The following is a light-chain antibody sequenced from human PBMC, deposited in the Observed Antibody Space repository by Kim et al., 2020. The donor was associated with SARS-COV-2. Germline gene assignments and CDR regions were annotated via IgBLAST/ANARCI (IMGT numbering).Light chain of an antibody. V-gene: IGKV1-33*01. CDR1: QDISNY. CDR2: DAS. Sequence: SVGDRVTITCQASQDISNYLNWYQQKPGKAPKLLIYDASNLETGVPSRFSGSGSGTDFTFTISSLQPEDIATYYCQQYDNLPSWTFGQGTKVEIK. CDR3: QQYDNLPSWT. J-gene: IGKJ1*01.